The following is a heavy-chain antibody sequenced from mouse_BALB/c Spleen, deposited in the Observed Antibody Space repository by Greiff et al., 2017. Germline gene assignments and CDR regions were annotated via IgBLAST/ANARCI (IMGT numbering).Heavy chain of an antibody. CDR3: ARVDTTGFAY. D-gene: IGHD1-1*01. J-gene: IGHJ3*01. Sequence: EVKVVESGGGLVQPGGSLRLSCATSGFTFTDYYMSWVRQPPGKALEWLGFIRNKANGYTTEYSASVKGRFTISRDNSQSILYLQMNTLRAEDSATYYCARVDTTGFAYWGQGTLVTVSA. CDR1: GFTFTDYY. V-gene: IGHV7-3*02. CDR2: IRNKANGYTT.